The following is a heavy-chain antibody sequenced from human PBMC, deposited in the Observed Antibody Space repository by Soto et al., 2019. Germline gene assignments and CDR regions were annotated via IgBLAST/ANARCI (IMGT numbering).Heavy chain of an antibody. D-gene: IGHD3-16*01. CDR2: ISYDGSNK. V-gene: IGHV3-30*18. CDR1: GFTFSSYG. CDR3: AKDTQGGYFDY. J-gene: IGHJ4*02. Sequence: PGGSLRLSCAASGFTFSSYGMHWVRQAPGKGLEWVAVISYDGSNKYYADSVKGRFTISRDNSKNTLYLQMNSLRAEDTAVYYCAKDTQGGYFDYWGQGTLVTVSS.